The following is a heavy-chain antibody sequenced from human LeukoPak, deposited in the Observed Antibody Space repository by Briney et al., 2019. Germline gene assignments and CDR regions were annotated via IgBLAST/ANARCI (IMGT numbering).Heavy chain of an antibody. J-gene: IGHJ4*02. CDR3: ARVGPAIRYFDWLLWSSSYFDY. CDR1: VYTLTGYY. V-gene: IGHV1-2*02. CDR2: INPNSGGT. Sequence: ASVNVSCKASVYTLTGYYMHWVRQAPRQGREWMGWINPNSGGTNYAQKLQGRVTMTTDTSTSTAYMELRSMRSAATAVFYCARVGPAIRYFDWLLWSSSYFDYWGQGTLVTVSS. D-gene: IGHD3-9*01.